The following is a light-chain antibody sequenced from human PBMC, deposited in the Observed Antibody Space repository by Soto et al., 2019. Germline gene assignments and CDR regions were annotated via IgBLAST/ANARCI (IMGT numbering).Light chain of an antibody. CDR3: FSYTTSSAPYV. CDR1: TSDVGGYNY. CDR2: EVS. J-gene: IGLJ1*01. V-gene: IGLV2-14*01. Sequence: QSALTQPASVSGSPGQSITISCTGTTSDVGGYNYVSWYQQHPGQVPKLLIYEVSNRPSGVSYRFSGSKSGNTASLTISGLQAQDEASYYCFSYTTSSAPYVFGTGTKVTVL.